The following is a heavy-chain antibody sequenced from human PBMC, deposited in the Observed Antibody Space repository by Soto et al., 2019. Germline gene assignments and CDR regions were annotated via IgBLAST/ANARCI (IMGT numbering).Heavy chain of an antibody. D-gene: IGHD3-9*01. CDR1: GYTFTSYY. J-gene: IGHJ4*02. CDR3: ARGLGLGDY. Sequence: QVQLVQSGAEVKKPGASVKLSCKASGYTFTSYYIHWVRQAPGQGLEWIGIINPNGGSTNYAYTLKGRLTVTRDTSTATVYMELGALTSEETAVYYCARGLGLGDYWGQGTLVTVSS. V-gene: IGHV1-46*04. CDR2: INPNGGST.